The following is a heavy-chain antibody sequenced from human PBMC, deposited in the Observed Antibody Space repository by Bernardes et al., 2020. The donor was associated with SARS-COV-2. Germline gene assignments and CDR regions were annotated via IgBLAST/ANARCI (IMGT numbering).Heavy chain of an antibody. J-gene: IGHJ4*02. CDR2: IYNSGST. Sequence: SETLSLTCTVSGGSISSSNYYWGWVLQPPGKGLEWVGSIYNSGSTYYNLSLKSRVTIFVDTSKNQFSLNLRSVTAADTAVYYCTRQPTPYYFDYWGRGTLVTVAS. CDR3: TRQPTPYYFDY. CDR1: GGSISSSNYY. V-gene: IGHV4-39*01.